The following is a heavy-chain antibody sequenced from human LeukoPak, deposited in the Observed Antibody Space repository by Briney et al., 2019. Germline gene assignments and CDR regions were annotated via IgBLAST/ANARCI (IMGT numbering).Heavy chain of an antibody. V-gene: IGHV4-38-2*01. CDR3: ARHGSPRIVVVPAAIVDAFDI. CDR2: IYHRGST. Sequence: PSETLSLTCAVSGYSISSGYYWGWIRQPPGKGLEWIGSIYHRGSTYYNPSLKSRVTISVDTSKNQFSLKLSSVTAADTAVYYCARHGSPRIVVVPAAIVDAFDIWGQGTMVTVSS. D-gene: IGHD2-2*02. J-gene: IGHJ3*02. CDR1: GYSISSGYY.